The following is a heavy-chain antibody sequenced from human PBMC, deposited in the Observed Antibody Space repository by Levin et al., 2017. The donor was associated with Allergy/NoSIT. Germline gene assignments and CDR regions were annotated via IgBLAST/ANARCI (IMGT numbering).Heavy chain of an antibody. CDR1: GGSFSGY. J-gene: IGHJ5*02. CDR3: ARVPMGFKNSFDH. D-gene: IGHD1-26*01. V-gene: IGHV4-34*01. Sequence: SETLSLTCGVYGGSFSGYWSWIRQPPGKGLEWIGEISHSGITNYNPSLESRVTMPVDTSNHQFPLKLSSVTAADTAIYYCARVPMGFKNSFDHWGQGTLVTVSS. CDR2: ISHSGIT.